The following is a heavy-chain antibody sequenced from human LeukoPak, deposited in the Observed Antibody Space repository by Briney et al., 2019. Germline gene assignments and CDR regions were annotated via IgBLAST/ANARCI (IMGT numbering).Heavy chain of an antibody. CDR1: GFTVSSNY. CDR2: ISGSGGST. CDR3: ANALVITDY. J-gene: IGHJ4*02. D-gene: IGHD3-22*01. Sequence: GGSLRLSCAASGFTVSSNYMSWVRQAPGKGLEWVSAISGSGGSTYYADSVKGRFTISRDNSKNTLYLQMNSLRAEDAAVYYCANALVITDYWGQGTLVTVSS. V-gene: IGHV3-23*01.